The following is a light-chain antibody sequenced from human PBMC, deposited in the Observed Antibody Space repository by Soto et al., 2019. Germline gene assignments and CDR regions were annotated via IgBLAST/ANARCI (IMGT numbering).Light chain of an antibody. CDR2: DAS. V-gene: IGLV2-11*01. J-gene: IGLJ2*01. CDR3: CSYAASYTLV. CDR1: SSNVGGYNY. Sequence: QSVLTQPRSVSASPGQSVTISCTGTSSNVGGYNYVSWYQQNPGKAPKLMIYDASKRPSGVPDRFSGSKSGNAASLTISGLQAEDEADYYCCSYAASYTLVFGGGTKVTV.